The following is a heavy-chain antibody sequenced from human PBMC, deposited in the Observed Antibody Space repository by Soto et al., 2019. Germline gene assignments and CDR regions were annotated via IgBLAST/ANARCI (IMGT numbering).Heavy chain of an antibody. CDR2: IIPLLGTV. CDR1: GATFTNSV. J-gene: IGHJ6*02. V-gene: IGHV1-69*06. D-gene: IGHD3-16*01. CDR3: ARSGLRRPHNPYRFFGLDV. Sequence: QGQLVQSGAEVKKPGSSVKVSCRASGATFTNSVITWVRKGPGQGLEVMGGIIPLLGTVDYAENFQGRVTLTAAKVTNTVYLEMRSLRYDDTAVYYCARSGLRRPHNPYRFFGLDVWGHGTTVSV.